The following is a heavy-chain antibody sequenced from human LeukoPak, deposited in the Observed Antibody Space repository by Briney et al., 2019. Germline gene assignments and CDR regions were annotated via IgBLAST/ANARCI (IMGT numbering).Heavy chain of an antibody. Sequence: AGGSLRLSCAASGFTVSSNYMSWVRQAPGKGLEWVSVIYSGGSTYYADSVKGRFTISRDNSKNTLYLQMNSLRAEDTAVYYCARQYSSSWYHAFDIWGQGTMVTVSS. CDR3: ARQYSSSWYHAFDI. V-gene: IGHV3-66*04. CDR2: IYSGGST. CDR1: GFTVSSNY. D-gene: IGHD6-13*01. J-gene: IGHJ3*02.